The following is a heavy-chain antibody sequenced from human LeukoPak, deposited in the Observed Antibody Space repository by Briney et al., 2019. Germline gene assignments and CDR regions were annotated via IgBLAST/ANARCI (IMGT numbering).Heavy chain of an antibody. D-gene: IGHD4-17*01. CDR1: GFTFSNYA. J-gene: IGHJ6*03. V-gene: IGHV3-23*01. Sequence: QPGGSLRLSCAASGFTFSNYAMSWVRQAPGKGLEWVSSISGSGDGTYYADSVKGRFTFSRDNSKNTLDLQMSSLRAEDTAVYYCAKTTTMDVWGKGTTVTVSS. CDR2: ISGSGDGT. CDR3: AKTTTMDV.